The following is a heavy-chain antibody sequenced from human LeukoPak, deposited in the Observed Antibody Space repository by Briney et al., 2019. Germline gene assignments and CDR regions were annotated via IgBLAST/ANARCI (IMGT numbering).Heavy chain of an antibody. CDR1: RFTFSSYA. Sequence: GGSLRLSCAASRFTFSSYAMRWVRQAPGTGLEWVSAISGSGGSTYYVDSVRGRFTISRDNSKNTLYLQMNSLRAEDTAVYYCAKVWWLPDYWGQGTLVTVSS. J-gene: IGHJ4*02. D-gene: IGHD5-12*01. CDR2: ISGSGGST. V-gene: IGHV3-23*01. CDR3: AKVWWLPDY.